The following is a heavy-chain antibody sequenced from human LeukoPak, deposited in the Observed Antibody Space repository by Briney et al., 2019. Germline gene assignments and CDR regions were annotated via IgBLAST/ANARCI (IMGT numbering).Heavy chain of an antibody. V-gene: IGHV1-2*02. CDR3: ARDLFSAIDY. J-gene: IGHJ4*02. D-gene: IGHD3-10*01. Sequence: ASVKVSCKASGYTFTGYYMYWVRQAPGQGLEWMGWINPNSGGTNYAQKFQGRVTMTRDTSISTAYMELSRLRSDDAAVYYCARDLFSAIDYWGQGTLVTVSS. CDR1: GYTFTGYY. CDR2: INPNSGGT.